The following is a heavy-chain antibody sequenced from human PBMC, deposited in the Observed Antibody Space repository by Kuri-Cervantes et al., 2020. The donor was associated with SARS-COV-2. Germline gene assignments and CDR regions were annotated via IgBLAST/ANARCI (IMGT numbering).Heavy chain of an antibody. CDR2: ISAYNGNT. J-gene: IGHJ6*04. CDR1: GYTFTSYD. D-gene: IGHD2-2*01. CDR3: ARDGYCSSTSCYAPMDV. V-gene: IGHV1-18*01. Sequence: ASVKVSCKASGYTFTSYDINWVRQATGQGLEWMGWISAYNGNTNYAQKLQGRVTMTTDTSTSTAYMELRSLRSDDTAVYYCARDGYCSSTSCYAPMDVWGKGTTVTVSS.